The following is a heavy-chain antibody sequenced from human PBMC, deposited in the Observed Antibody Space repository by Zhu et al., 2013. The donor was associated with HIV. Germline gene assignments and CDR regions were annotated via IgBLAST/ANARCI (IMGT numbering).Heavy chain of an antibody. CDR2: ISSYNGNT. J-gene: IGHJ6*02. Sequence: QVQLVQSGAEVKKPGASVKVSCKASGYSFTAYGITWVRQAPGQGLEWMGWISSYNGNTNYAENLQGRVTMTTDTSTRTAYMELRRLRSDDTAVYYCAEGGEYDFWSGYSSMDVWGQGTTVAVS. CDR1: GYSFTAYG. V-gene: IGHV1-18*01. D-gene: IGHD3-3*01. CDR3: AEGGEYDFWSGYSSMDV.